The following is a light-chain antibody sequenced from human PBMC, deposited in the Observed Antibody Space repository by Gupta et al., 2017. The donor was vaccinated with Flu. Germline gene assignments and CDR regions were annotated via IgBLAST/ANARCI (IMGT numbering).Light chain of an antibody. CDR1: QNILYSSNNKYY. J-gene: IGKJ2*01. Sequence: DIVMTQSPYSLAVSLGEKATINCKSSQNILYSSNNKYYLAWYQQKPGQPPKLLIYWASTRESGVPDSFSGSGSGTDFTLTISSLQTEDVAVYYCQQVDSTPFTFGRGTKMDIK. CDR3: QQVDSTPFT. V-gene: IGKV4-1*01. CDR2: WAS.